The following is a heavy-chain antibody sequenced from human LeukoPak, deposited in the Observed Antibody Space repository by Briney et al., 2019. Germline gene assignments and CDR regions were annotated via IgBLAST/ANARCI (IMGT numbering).Heavy chain of an antibody. D-gene: IGHD2-2*01. V-gene: IGHV3-49*03. CDR3: TRDSPRYCSSTSCYEEEGDY. J-gene: IGHJ4*02. CDR2: IRSKACGGTT. CDR1: GLTFGDYA. Sequence: PGRSLRLSCTASGLTFGDYAMSWFRQAPGKGLEWVGFIRSKACGGTTEYAASVKGRFTISRDDSKSIAYLQMNSLKTEDTAVCYCTRDSPRYCSSTSCYEEEGDYWGQGTLVTVSS.